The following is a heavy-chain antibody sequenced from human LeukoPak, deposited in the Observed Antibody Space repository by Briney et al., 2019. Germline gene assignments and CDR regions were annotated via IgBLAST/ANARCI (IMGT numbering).Heavy chain of an antibody. Sequence: ASVKVSCKASGYTFTGYYMHWVRQAPGQGLEWMGWINPNSGGTNYAQKFQGWVTMTRDTSISTAYMELSRLRSDDTAVYYCARDGDYYGSGSYSYWGQGTLVTVSS. CDR3: ARDGDYYGSGSYSY. CDR1: GYTFTGYY. D-gene: IGHD3-10*01. CDR2: INPNSGGT. J-gene: IGHJ4*02. V-gene: IGHV1-2*04.